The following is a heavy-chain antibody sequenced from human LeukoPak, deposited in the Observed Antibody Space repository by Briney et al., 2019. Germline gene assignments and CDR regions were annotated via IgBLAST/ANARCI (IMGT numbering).Heavy chain of an antibody. CDR3: ARGVREKNRGFLLYYYYYYMDI. J-gene: IGHJ6*03. V-gene: IGHV4-34*01. D-gene: IGHD3-10*01. CDR2: INHSGST. CDR1: GGSFSGYY. Sequence: SETLSLTCAVYGGSFSGYYWSWIRQPPGKGLEWIGEINHSGSTNYNPSLKSRVTISVDTSKNQFSLNLSSVTAADTAVYYCARGVREKNRGFLLYYYYYYMDIWGKGTTVAISS.